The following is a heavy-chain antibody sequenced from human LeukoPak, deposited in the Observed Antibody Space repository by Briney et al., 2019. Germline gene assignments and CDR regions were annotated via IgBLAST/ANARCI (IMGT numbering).Heavy chain of an antibody. CDR2: IYTSGST. Sequence: PSQTLSLTCNVSGASISSGTDYWSWIRQPAGKGLEWIGRIYTSGSTKYNPSLKSRVTISVDTSKNQFSLKLSSVTAADTAVYYCARGSDYYGSGSYYNYWGQGTLVTVSS. V-gene: IGHV4-61*02. CDR3: ARGSDYYGSGSYYNY. J-gene: IGHJ4*02. CDR1: GASISSGTDY. D-gene: IGHD3-10*01.